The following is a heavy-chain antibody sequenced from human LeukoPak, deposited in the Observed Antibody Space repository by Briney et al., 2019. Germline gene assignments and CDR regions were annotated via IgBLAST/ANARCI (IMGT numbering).Heavy chain of an antibody. CDR2: IYHSGST. CDR1: GFTFSNYA. CDR3: ARDFYYYYMDV. J-gene: IGHJ6*03. V-gene: IGHV4-4*02. Sequence: GSLRLSCAASGFTFSNYAMSWVRQPPGKGLEWIGEIYHSGSTNYNPSLKSRVTISVDKSKNQFSLKLSSVTAADTAVYYCARDFYYYYMDVWGKGTTVTVSS.